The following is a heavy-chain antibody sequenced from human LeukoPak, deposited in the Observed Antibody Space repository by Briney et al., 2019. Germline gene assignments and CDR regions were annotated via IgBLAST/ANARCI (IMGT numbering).Heavy chain of an antibody. CDR1: GFTFSSYS. J-gene: IGHJ3*02. D-gene: IGHD3-3*01. CDR3: AKDLMVIIVSGAFDI. V-gene: IGHV3-21*04. Sequence: GGSLRLSCAASGFTFSSYSMNWVRQAPGKGLEWVSSISSSSSYIYYADSVKGRFTISRDNSKNTLYLQMNSLRAVDTAVYYCAKDLMVIIVSGAFDIWGQGTMVTVSS. CDR2: ISSSSSYI.